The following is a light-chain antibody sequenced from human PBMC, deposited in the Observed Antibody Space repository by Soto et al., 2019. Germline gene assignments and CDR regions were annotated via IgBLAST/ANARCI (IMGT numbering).Light chain of an antibody. Sequence: QSALTQPASVSGSPGQSITISCTGTSSDVGSYNLVSWYQQQPGNAPKLMIYEGSRRPAGVSNRFFGSKSGNTASLTISGLQAEDEADYYCCSFARGSTLVFGGGTKLTVL. V-gene: IGLV2-23*01. CDR2: EGS. CDR3: CSFARGSTLV. J-gene: IGLJ3*02. CDR1: SSDVGSYNL.